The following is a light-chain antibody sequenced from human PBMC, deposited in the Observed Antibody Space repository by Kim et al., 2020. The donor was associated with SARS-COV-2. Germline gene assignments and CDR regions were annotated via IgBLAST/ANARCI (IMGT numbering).Light chain of an antibody. J-gene: IGLJ3*02. CDR3: YSAADNSLRM. CDR1: VLAKKY. V-gene: IGLV3-27*01. CDR2: KDS. Sequence: SYELTQPSSVSVSPGQTARITCSGDVLAKKYARWFQQKPGQAPVLVIYKDSERPSGIPERFSGSKSGTTVTLTISGAQVEDEADYYCYSAADNSLRMFGGGTQLTV.